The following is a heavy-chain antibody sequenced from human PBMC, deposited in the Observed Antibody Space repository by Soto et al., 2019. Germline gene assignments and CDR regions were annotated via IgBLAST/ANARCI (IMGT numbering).Heavy chain of an antibody. Sequence: QVQLQESGPGLVKTSETLSLTCTVSGGSISSYYWSWIRQPPGKGLEWIGYIYYSGSTSCNPSLKSRVTISVDTSKNRFSLKLVSVTAADTAVYYCAIEGDDYNLGAFDIWGQGTMVTVSS. J-gene: IGHJ3*02. CDR2: IYYSGST. CDR1: GGSISSYY. D-gene: IGHD4-4*01. CDR3: AIEGDDYNLGAFDI. V-gene: IGHV4-59*01.